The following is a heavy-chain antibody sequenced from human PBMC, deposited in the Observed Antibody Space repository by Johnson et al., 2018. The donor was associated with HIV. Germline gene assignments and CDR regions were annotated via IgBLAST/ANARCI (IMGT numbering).Heavy chain of an antibody. D-gene: IGHD1-20*01. V-gene: IGHV3-66*01. Sequence: EVQLVESGGGVARPGGSLRLSCAASGFTVSSNYMSWVRQAPGKGLEWVSVIYSGGSTYYADSVKGRFTISRENAKNSLYLQMNSLRAGDTAVYYCARGLAYNCNQGGRDAFDIWGQGTMVTVSS. J-gene: IGHJ3*02. CDR3: ARGLAYNCNQGGRDAFDI. CDR2: IYSGGST. CDR1: GFTVSSNY.